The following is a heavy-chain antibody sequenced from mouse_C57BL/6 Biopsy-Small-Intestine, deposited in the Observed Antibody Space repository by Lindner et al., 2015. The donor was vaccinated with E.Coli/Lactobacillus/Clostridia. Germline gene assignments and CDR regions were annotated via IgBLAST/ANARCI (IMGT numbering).Heavy chain of an antibody. D-gene: IGHD1-3*01. Sequence: SVKVSCKASGYTFTTYYVHWVRQAPGQGLEWVGLINPSGGNTNYAQKFRGRVAMTRDTSTSTVYMDLSSLRSEDTAVYYCVREKSGGYFDYWGQGTLVTVSS. J-gene: IGHJ2*01. V-gene: IGHV1S14*01. CDR2: INPSGGNT. CDR3: VREKSGGYFDY. CDR1: GYTFTTYY.